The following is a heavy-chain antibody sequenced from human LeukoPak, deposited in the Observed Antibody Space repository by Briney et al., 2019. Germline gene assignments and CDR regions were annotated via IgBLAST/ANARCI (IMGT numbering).Heavy chain of an antibody. D-gene: IGHD4-11*01. Sequence: PGGSLRLSCAASGFTFSDYAMNWVRQAPGKGLEWVSSISTSSSYIHYADSVKGRFTISRDNAKKSLFLQMNSLRAEDTAVYYCARESQSASSWDSNFDYWGQGTFVTVSS. V-gene: IGHV3-21*01. CDR2: ISTSSSYI. CDR1: GFTFSDYA. J-gene: IGHJ4*02. CDR3: ARESQSASSWDSNFDY.